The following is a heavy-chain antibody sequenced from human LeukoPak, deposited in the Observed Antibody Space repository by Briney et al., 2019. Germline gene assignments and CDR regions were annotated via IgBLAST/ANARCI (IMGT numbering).Heavy chain of an antibody. CDR1: GFTFSSYG. D-gene: IGHD3-10*01. Sequence: PGGSLRLSCAASGFTFSSYGMHWVRQAPGKGLEWVAVIWYDGSNKYYADSVKGRFTISRDNSKNTLYLQMNSLRAEDTAVYYCARGEVSDYYGSGSYYNIWGQGTLVTVSS. CDR3: ARGEVSDYYGSGSYYNI. J-gene: IGHJ4*02. CDR2: IWYDGSNK. V-gene: IGHV3-33*01.